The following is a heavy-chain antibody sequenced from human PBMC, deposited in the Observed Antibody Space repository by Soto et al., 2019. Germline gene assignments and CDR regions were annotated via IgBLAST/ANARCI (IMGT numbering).Heavy chain of an antibody. J-gene: IGHJ6*02. Sequence: SETLSLTCTVSGGSISSYYWSWIRQPAGKGLEWIGRIYTSGSTNYNPSLKSRVTMSVDTSKNQFSLKLSSVTTADTAVYYCARVDRSRWVYYGMDVWGQGTTATVSS. V-gene: IGHV4-4*07. CDR3: ARVDRSRWVYYGMDV. CDR2: IYTSGST. CDR1: GGSISSYY. D-gene: IGHD6-13*01.